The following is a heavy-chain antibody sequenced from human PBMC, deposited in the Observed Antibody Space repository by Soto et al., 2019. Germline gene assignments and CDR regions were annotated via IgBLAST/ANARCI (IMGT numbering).Heavy chain of an antibody. J-gene: IGHJ5*02. V-gene: IGHV4-4*02. Sequence: PSETLSLTCAVSGDSISLGHWWSWVRQPPGKRLEWIGEIFHSGSSNYNPSLKSRVTISMDKSKNQFSLKLTSVTAADTAVYYCARDQLEGNWFDPWGLGTLVTVSS. CDR1: GDSISLGHW. D-gene: IGHD1-1*01. CDR3: ARDQLEGNWFDP. CDR2: IFHSGSS.